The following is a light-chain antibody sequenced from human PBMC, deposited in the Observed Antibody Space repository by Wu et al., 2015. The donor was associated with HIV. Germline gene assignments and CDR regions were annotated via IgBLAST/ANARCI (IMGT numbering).Light chain of an antibody. V-gene: IGKV1-5*03. J-gene: IGKJ1*01. CDR3: QKYNTAPWT. Sequence: DIQMTQSPSTLSASVGDRVTITCRASQSISSWLAWYQQKRGRAPKLLIYKASSLESGVPSRFSGSGSGTEFTLSISSLQPDDFATYYCQKYNTAPWTFGQGTKVEMK. CDR1: QSISSW. CDR2: KAS.